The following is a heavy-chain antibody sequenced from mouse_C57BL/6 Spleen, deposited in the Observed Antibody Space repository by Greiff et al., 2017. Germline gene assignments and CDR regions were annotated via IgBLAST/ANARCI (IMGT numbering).Heavy chain of an antibody. CDR2: INPSSGYT. CDR3: ARWGILDVGGAMDY. Sequence: QVQLKQSGAELARPGASVKMSCKASGYTFTSYTMHWVKQRPGQGLEWIGYINPSSGYTKSNQQFTDKATLTADKSSSTAYMQLSSLTSEDSAVYYCARWGILDVGGAMDYWGQGTSVTVSS. J-gene: IGHJ4*01. V-gene: IGHV1-4*01. D-gene: IGHD5-1-1*01. CDR1: GYTFTSYT.